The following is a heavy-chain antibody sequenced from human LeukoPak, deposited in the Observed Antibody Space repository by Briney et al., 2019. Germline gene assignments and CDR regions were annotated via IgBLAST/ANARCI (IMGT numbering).Heavy chain of an antibody. V-gene: IGHV3-23*01. Sequence: GGSLRLSCAASGFTFSSYAMSWVRQAPGKGLEWVSGISGSGGSTYYADSVKGRFTISRDNSKNTLYLQMNSLRAEDTAVYYCAKDLKEGSGYPVAFDIWGQGTMVTVSS. J-gene: IGHJ3*02. CDR3: AKDLKEGSGYPVAFDI. D-gene: IGHD5-12*01. CDR1: GFTFSSYA. CDR2: ISGSGGST.